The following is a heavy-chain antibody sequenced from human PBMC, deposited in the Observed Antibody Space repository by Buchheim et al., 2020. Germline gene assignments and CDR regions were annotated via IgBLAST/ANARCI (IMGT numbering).Heavy chain of an antibody. CDR1: GFTFSSYA. V-gene: IGHV3-23*01. J-gene: IGHJ4*02. Sequence: EVQLLESGGGLVQPGGSLRLSCAASGFTFSSYAMSWVRQAPGQGLEWVSAISGSVGSTYYAASVKGRFTISRDNSKNTLYLQMNSLRAEDTAVYYCAKGVRSRTYDSSGYHDYWGQGTL. CDR3: AKGVRSRTYDSSGYHDY. CDR2: ISGSVGST. D-gene: IGHD3-22*01.